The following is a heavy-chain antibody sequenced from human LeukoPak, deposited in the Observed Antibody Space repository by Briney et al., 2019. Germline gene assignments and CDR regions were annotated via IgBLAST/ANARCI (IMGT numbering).Heavy chain of an antibody. D-gene: IGHD3-9*01. J-gene: IGHJ4*02. CDR3: ARSPDILTGENFDY. CDR1: GGTFSSYA. V-gene: IGHV1-69*06. Sequence: SVKVSCKASGGTFSSYAISWVRQAPGQGLEWMGGIIPIFGTANYAQKFQGRVTITADKSTSTAYMELSSLRSGDTAVYYCARSPDILTGENFDYWGQGTLVTVSS. CDR2: IIPIFGTA.